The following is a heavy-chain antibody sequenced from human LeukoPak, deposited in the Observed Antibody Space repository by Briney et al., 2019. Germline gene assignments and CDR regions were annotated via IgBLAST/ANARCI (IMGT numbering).Heavy chain of an antibody. CDR2: ISYDGGHK. CDR3: ARGDHFTGYLQYYFDQ. Sequence: GGSLRLSCAASGFTFSDYGMHWVRQAPVKGLEWVALISYDGGHKYYRASVKGRFTISRNNSNNTLFLQMNDLSAEDSAVYYCARGDHFTGYLQYYFDQWGQGTLGTVS. J-gene: IGHJ4*02. D-gene: IGHD3-9*01. CDR1: GFTFSDYG. V-gene: IGHV3-30*03.